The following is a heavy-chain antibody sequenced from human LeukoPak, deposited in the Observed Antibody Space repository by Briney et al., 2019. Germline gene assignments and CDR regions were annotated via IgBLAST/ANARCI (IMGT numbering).Heavy chain of an antibody. CDR2: ISAYNGNT. J-gene: IGHJ4*02. CDR3: ARDRGSYKFDY. D-gene: IGHD1-26*01. CDR1: GYTFTGYY. Sequence: ASVKVFCKASGYTFTGYYMHWVRQAPGQGLEWMGWISAYNGNTNYAQKLQGRVTMTTDTSTSTAYMELRSLRSDDTAVYYCARDRGSYKFDYWGQGTLVTVSS. V-gene: IGHV1-18*04.